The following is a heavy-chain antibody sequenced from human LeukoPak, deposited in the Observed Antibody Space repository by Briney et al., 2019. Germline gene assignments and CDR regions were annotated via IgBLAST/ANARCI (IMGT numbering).Heavy chain of an antibody. J-gene: IGHJ4*02. V-gene: IGHV3-74*01. Sequence: GGSLRLSCAASGFTFSNYWIHWVRQAPGKGLVWVSRINSDGTSTSYADSVKGRFTISRDNAQNTLYLQMNSLRADDTAVYYCARVPGATGRRYFDYWGQGTLVTASS. D-gene: IGHD1-26*01. CDR2: INSDGTST. CDR3: ARVPGATGRRYFDY. CDR1: GFTFSNYW.